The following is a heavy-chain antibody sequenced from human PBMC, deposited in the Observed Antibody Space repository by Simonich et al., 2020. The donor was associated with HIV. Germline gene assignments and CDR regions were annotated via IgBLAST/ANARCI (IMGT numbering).Heavy chain of an antibody. CDR3: ARLTAGGLGEYFQH. CDR2: INHSGST. CDR1: GGSFSGYY. J-gene: IGHJ1*01. Sequence: QVQLQQWGAGLLKPSETLSLTCAVYGGSFSGYYWSWIRQPPGKGLEGIGEINHSGSTNYNPSLKSRVTISVDTSKNQFSLKLSSVTAADTAVYYCARLTAGGLGEYFQHWGQGTLVTVYS. V-gene: IGHV4-34*01. D-gene: IGHD6-13*01.